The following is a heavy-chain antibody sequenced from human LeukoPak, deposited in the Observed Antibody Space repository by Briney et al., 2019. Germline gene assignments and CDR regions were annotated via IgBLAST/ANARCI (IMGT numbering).Heavy chain of an antibody. CDR3: ARDCTNGVCYRWDRSNDAFDI. CDR2: IIPIFGTA. Sequence: SVKVSCQASGGTFSSYAISWVRQAPGQGLEWMGGIIPIFGTANYAQKFQGRVTITTDESTSTAYMELSSLRSEDTAVYYCARDCTNGVCYRWDRSNDAFDIWGQGTMVTVSS. D-gene: IGHD2-8*01. CDR1: GGTFSSYA. V-gene: IGHV1-69*05. J-gene: IGHJ3*02.